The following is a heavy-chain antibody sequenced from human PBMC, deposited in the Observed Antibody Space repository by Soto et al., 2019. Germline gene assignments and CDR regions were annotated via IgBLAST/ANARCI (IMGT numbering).Heavy chain of an antibody. CDR1: GGSFSGYY. Sequence: SETLSLTCAVYGGSFSGYYWSWIRQPPGKGLEWIGEINHSGSTNYNPSLKSRVTISVDTSKNQFSLKLSSVTAADTAVYYCARGFPPRSDFWSGYYHGYFDYWGQGTLVTVSS. D-gene: IGHD3-3*01. V-gene: IGHV4-34*01. J-gene: IGHJ4*02. CDR2: INHSGST. CDR3: ARGFPPRSDFWSGYYHGYFDY.